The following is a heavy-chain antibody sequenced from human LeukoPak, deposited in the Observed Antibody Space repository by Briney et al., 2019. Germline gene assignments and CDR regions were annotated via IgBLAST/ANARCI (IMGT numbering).Heavy chain of an antibody. Sequence: GGSLRLSCAASGFTFSSYSMNWVRQAPGKGLEWVSSISSTSSYIYYADSVKGRFTISRDNAKNSLYLRMNSLRAEDTAVYYCARDPTSYYDSSGYYYNDAFDIWGQGTMVTVSS. CDR1: GFTFSSYS. CDR2: ISSTSSYI. CDR3: ARDPTSYYDSSGYYYNDAFDI. D-gene: IGHD3-22*01. V-gene: IGHV3-21*01. J-gene: IGHJ3*02.